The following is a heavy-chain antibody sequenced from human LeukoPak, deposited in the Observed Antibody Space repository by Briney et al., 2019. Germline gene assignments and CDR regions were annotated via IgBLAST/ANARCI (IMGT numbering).Heavy chain of an antibody. Sequence: SETLSLTCAVSGGSISSGGYSWSWIRQPPGKGLEWIGYIYHSGSTYYNPFLKSRVTISVDRSKNRFSLKLSSVTAADTAVYYCASARYYDSSGYVDYWGQGTLVTVSS. CDR1: GGSISSGGYS. CDR3: ASARYYDSSGYVDY. D-gene: IGHD3-22*01. J-gene: IGHJ4*02. CDR2: IYHSGST. V-gene: IGHV4-30-2*01.